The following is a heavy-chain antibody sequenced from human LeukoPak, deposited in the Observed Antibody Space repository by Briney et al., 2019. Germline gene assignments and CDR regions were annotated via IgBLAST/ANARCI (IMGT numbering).Heavy chain of an antibody. V-gene: IGHV3-23*01. D-gene: IGHD5-18*01. Sequence: GGSLRLSCEASGFTFSPYAVTWVRQAPGRGLEWVSSLSGSGASAYYADSVKGRFIISRDNSKNTLYLQMNSLRAEDTAVYYCAKGQDTYGHPFDYWGQGTLVTVSS. J-gene: IGHJ4*02. CDR2: LSGSGASA. CDR1: GFTFSPYA. CDR3: AKGQDTYGHPFDY.